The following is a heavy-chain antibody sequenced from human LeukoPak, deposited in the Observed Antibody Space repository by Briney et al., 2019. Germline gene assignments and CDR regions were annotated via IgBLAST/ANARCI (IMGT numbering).Heavy chain of an antibody. CDR1: GFTFSSYA. V-gene: IGHV3-64*01. J-gene: IGHJ3*02. Sequence: GGSLRLSCAASGFTFSSYAMHWVRQAPGKGLEYVSAISSNGGSTYYANSVKGRFTISRDNSKNTLYLQMGSLRAEDMAVYYCARAGYCSGGSCSEAAFDIWGQGTMVTVSS. CDR2: ISSNGGST. CDR3: ARAGYCSGGSCSEAAFDI. D-gene: IGHD2-15*01.